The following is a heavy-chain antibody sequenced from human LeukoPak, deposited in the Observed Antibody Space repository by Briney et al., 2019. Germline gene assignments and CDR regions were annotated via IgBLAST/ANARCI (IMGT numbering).Heavy chain of an antibody. CDR3: AKDGSEVLLWFGELSD. Sequence: GGSLRLSCAASGFTFSSYAMSWVRQAPGKGLEWVSAISGSGGSTYYADSVKGRFTISRDNSKNTLYLQMNSLRAEDTAVYYCAKDGSEVLLWFGELSDWGQGTLVTVSS. D-gene: IGHD3-10*01. J-gene: IGHJ4*02. CDR1: GFTFSSYA. CDR2: ISGSGGST. V-gene: IGHV3-23*01.